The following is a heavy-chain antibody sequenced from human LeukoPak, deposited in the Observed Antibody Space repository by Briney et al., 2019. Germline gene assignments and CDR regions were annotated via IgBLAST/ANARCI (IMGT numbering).Heavy chain of an antibody. Sequence: GGSLRLSCAASGFTFSSYAMSWVRQAPGKGLEWVSAISGGGGSTYYADSVKGRFTISRDNAKNSLYLQMNSLRAEDTAVYYCARDLRAMVRGVIHYWGQGTLVTVSS. D-gene: IGHD3-10*01. J-gene: IGHJ4*02. CDR3: ARDLRAMVRGVIHY. CDR1: GFTFSSYA. V-gene: IGHV3-23*01. CDR2: ISGGGGST.